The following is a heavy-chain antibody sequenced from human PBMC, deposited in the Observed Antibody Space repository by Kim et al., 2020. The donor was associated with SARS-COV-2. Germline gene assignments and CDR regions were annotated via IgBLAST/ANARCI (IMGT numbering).Heavy chain of an antibody. CDR3: VRDSNRVGVGAAYFDF. CDR2: FTWDDGGT. J-gene: IGHJ4*02. CDR1: GFTFDDYT. Sequence: GGSLRLSCTASGFTFDDYTMHWVRQAPGKGLEWVSLFTWDDGGTYYADSVKGRFTISRDNSKNSLYLQMNNLRIDDTALYYCVRDSNRVGVGAAYFDFWGQGTLVTVSS. D-gene: IGHD2-15*01. V-gene: IGHV3-43*01.